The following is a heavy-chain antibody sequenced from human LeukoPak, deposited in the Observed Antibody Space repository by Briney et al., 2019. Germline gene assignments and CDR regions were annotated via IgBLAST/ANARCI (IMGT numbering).Heavy chain of an antibody. CDR2: IKQDGSEK. J-gene: IGHJ4*02. Sequence: TGGSLRLSCAASGFTFSSYWMSWVRQAPGKGLEWVANIKQDGSEKYYVDSVKGRFTISRDNSKNTLYLQMNSLRAEDTAVYYCAKEVGIFGVVIIALGHYFDYWGQGTLVTVSS. V-gene: IGHV3-7*03. CDR1: GFTFSSYW. CDR3: AKEVGIFGVVIIALGHYFDY. D-gene: IGHD3-3*01.